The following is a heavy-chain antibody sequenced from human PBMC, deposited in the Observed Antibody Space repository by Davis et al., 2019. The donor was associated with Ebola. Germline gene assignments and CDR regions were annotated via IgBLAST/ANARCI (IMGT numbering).Heavy chain of an antibody. Sequence: GGSLRLSCAASGFTFSSYWMSWVRQASGKGLEWVANIKQDGSEKYYVDSVKGRFTISRDNAKNSLYLQMNSLRAEDTAVYYCARDSREWLGPLWEYYGMDVWGQGTTVTVSS. CDR1: GFTFSSYW. V-gene: IGHV3-7*03. D-gene: IGHD6-19*01. CDR2: IKQDGSEK. CDR3: ARDSREWLGPLWEYYGMDV. J-gene: IGHJ6*02.